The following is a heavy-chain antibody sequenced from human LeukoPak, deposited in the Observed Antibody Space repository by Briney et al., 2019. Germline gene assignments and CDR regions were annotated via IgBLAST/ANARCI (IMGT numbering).Heavy chain of an antibody. CDR3: ARSTAVPRSFDV. J-gene: IGHJ3*01. V-gene: IGHV4-38-2*01. Sequence: PSETLSLTCPLSNSSISGDSYWGWIRQAPGKGLEWIGSFYHSGMTFYNPSLSTRVTVSLDTSKKHFSLNLISVTAADTAVYYCARSTAVPRSFDVWGQGTLVTVSS. D-gene: IGHD2-2*01. CDR1: NSSISGDSY. CDR2: FYHSGMT.